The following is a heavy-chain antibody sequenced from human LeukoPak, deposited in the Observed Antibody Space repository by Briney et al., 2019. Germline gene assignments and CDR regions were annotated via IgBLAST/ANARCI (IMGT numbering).Heavy chain of an antibody. CDR2: VTGPGDTT. CDR3: AKGAEIDL. J-gene: IGHJ5*02. V-gene: IGHV3-23*01. Sequence: GGSLRLSCATSGFTFTNYAMNWVRQAPGKGLEWVSAVTGPGDTTYYADSVKGRFFMSREDSKTTVHLQMNSLRAEDTAIYYCAKGAEIDLWGQGTLVTVSS. CDR1: GFTFTNYA. D-gene: IGHD3-16*01.